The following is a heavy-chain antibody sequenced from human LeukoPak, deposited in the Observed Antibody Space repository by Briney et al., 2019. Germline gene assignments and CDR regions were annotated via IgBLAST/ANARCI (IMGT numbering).Heavy chain of an antibody. CDR2: IRYDGSNK. J-gene: IGHJ4*02. Sequence: QPGGSLRLSCAASGFTFSSYGMHWVRQAPGKGLEWVAVIRYDGSNKYYADSVKGRFTISRDNPKNTLYLQMNSLRAEDTAVYYCAKDSGHYFDYWGQGTLVTVSS. V-gene: IGHV3-30*02. CDR3: AKDSGHYFDY. CDR1: GFTFSSYG. D-gene: IGHD3-10*01.